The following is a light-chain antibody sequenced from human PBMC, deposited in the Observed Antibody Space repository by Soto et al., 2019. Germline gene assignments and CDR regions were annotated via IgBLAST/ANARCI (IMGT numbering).Light chain of an antibody. V-gene: IGLV2-14*01. CDR3: SSYTGSATLV. Sequence: QSALTQPASVSGAPGQSITLSCTGTSSDVGGYNYVSWYQQHPGKAPKLMLYEVSNRPSGVSYRFSGSKSANTASLTISGLQAEDEADYYCSSYTGSATLVFGGGTKLTVL. CDR1: SSDVGGYNY. J-gene: IGLJ2*01. CDR2: EVS.